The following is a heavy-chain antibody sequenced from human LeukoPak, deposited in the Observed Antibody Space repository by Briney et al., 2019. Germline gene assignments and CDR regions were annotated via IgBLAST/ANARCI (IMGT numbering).Heavy chain of an antibody. CDR1: GFTFSSHW. CDR3: SRDWYSGLDY. D-gene: IGHD1-26*01. V-gene: IGHV3-74*01. CDR2: INSDGSST. Sequence: GGSLRLSCAASGFTFSSHWMHWVRQTPGKGLEWVSRINSDGSSTSYADSVKGRFTISRDNAKNTLYLQMNRLTAEDAAEFYCSRDWYSGLDYWGQGTLVTVSS. J-gene: IGHJ4*02.